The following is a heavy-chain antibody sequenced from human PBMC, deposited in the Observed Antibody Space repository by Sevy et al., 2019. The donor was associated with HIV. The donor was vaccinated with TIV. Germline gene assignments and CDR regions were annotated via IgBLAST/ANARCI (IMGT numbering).Heavy chain of an antibody. CDR1: GFTFSNAW. V-gene: IGHV3-15*01. Sequence: GGSLRLSCAASGFTFSNAWMSWVRQAPGKGLEWVGRIKSKTDGGTTDYAAPVKGRFTISRDDSKNTPYLQMNSLKTEDTAVYYCTTDFSGIDIVVVPAAMPYYYYGMDVWGQGTTVTVSS. CDR2: IKSKTDGGTT. CDR3: TTDFSGIDIVVVPAAMPYYYYGMDV. D-gene: IGHD2-2*01. J-gene: IGHJ6*02.